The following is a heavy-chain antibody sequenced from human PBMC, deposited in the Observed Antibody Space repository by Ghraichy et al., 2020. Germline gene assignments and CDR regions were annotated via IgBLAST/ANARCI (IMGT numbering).Heavy chain of an antibody. CDR1: GVSISNYY. Sequence: SETLSLTCTVSGVSISNYYWSWIRQPPGKGLEWIGYIYYTGSTNYNPSLKSRVTISVDTSKNQFCLALRSVIAADTAVYYCARHKTPGFDYWGRGTLVTVSS. CDR3: ARHKTPGFDY. CDR2: IYYTGST. V-gene: IGHV4-59*08. J-gene: IGHJ4*02.